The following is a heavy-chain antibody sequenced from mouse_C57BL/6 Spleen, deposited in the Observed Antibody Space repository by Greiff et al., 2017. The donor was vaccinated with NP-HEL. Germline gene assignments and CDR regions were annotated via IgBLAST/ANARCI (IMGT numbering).Heavy chain of an antibody. CDR1: GYSITSGYY. V-gene: IGHV3-6*01. CDR2: ISNDGSN. J-gene: IGHJ4*01. CDR3: ARPGSSRGYAMDY. D-gene: IGHD1-1*01. Sequence: DVQLQESGPGLVKPSQSLSLTCSVTGYSITSGYYWNGIRQFPGKKLEWMGYISNDGSNNYNQSLKNRISITRDTSKNQFFLKLNSVTTEDTATYYCARPGSSRGYAMDYWGQGTSVTVSS.